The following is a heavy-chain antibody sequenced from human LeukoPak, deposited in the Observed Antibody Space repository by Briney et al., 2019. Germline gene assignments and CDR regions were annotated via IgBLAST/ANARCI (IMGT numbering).Heavy chain of an antibody. CDR1: GGSFSGYY. D-gene: IGHD5-18*01. CDR2: INHSGST. J-gene: IGHJ4*02. Sequence: SETLSLTCAVYGGSFSGYYWSWIRQPPGKGLEWIGEINHSGSTNYNPSLKSRVTISVGTSKNQFSLKLSSVTAADTAVYYCARGGGYSYGPNHFDYWGQGTLVTVSS. V-gene: IGHV4-34*01. CDR3: ARGGGYSYGPNHFDY.